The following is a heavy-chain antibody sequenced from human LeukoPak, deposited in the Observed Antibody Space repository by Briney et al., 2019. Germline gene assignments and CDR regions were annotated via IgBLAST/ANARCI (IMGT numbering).Heavy chain of an antibody. V-gene: IGHV4-59*11. CDR3: ARGSDSYGYPYYYYYYMDV. CDR1: GVSISSHS. D-gene: IGHD5-18*01. Sequence: TLSLTCSVSGVSISSHSWSWVRQPPGEGLESIGYISNTGATHYNPSLKSRVSNSVDTSRNEVSLRLTSVTAADTAVYYCARGSDSYGYPYYYYYYMDVWGEGTTVVLSS. J-gene: IGHJ6*03. CDR2: ISNTGAT.